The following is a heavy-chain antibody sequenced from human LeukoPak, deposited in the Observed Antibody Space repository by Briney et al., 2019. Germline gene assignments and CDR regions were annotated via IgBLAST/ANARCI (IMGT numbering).Heavy chain of an antibody. J-gene: IGHJ4*02. V-gene: IGHV4-34*01. Sequence: SETLSLTCAVYGGSFSGYYWSWIRQPPGKGLEWIGEINHSGSTNYNPSLKSRVTISEDTSKNQFSLKLSSVTAADTAVYYCARGWAYGPYFDYWGQGTLVTVSS. CDR1: GGSFSGYY. CDR2: INHSGST. CDR3: ARGWAYGPYFDY. D-gene: IGHD3-10*01.